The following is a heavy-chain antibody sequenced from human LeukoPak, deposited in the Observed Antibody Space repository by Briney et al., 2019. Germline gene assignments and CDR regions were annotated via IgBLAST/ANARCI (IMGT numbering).Heavy chain of an antibody. D-gene: IGHD6-19*01. CDR1: GFTVSNNF. V-gene: IGHV3-30*02. CDR3: AKEVSSGSLDF. CDR2: IWSDGGNK. J-gene: IGHJ4*02. Sequence: GGSLRLSCAASGFTVSNNFMSWVRQAPGKGLEWVALIWSDGGNKYYADSVKGRFTISRDNSKNTLYLQMNSLRPDDTAVYYCAKEVSSGSLDFWGQGTLVTVSS.